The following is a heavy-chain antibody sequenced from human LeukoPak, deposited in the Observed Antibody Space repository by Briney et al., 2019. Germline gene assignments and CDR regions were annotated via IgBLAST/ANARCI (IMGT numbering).Heavy chain of an antibody. CDR3: ARDNSRDAFDI. V-gene: IGHV4-61*01. Sequence: SETLSLTCTVSGGSVSSGSYYWSWVRQPPGKGLEWIGYIYYSGSTNYNPSLKSRVTISVDTSKNQFSLRLSSVTAADTAVYYCARDNSRDAFDIWGQGTMVTVSS. CDR2: IYYSGST. D-gene: IGHD2-21*01. J-gene: IGHJ3*02. CDR1: GGSVSSGSYY.